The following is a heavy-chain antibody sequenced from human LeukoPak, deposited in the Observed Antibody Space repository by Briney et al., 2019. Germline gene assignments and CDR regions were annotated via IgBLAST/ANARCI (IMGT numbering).Heavy chain of an antibody. J-gene: IGHJ5*02. CDR1: GGSISDYY. D-gene: IGHD2-15*01. CDR3: ARHHRTKYCSGGSCYSGWFDP. CDR2: MYYSGAN. Sequence: SETLSLTCTVSGGSISDYYWSWIRQPPGKGLEWVGYMYYSGANNYNPSLRSRVTISLDMATNRVSLKLSSVTAADTAVYSCARHHRTKYCSGGSCYSGWFDPWGQGTLVTVSS. V-gene: IGHV4-59*08.